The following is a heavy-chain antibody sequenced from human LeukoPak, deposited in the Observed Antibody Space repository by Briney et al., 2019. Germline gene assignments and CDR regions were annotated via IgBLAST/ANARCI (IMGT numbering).Heavy chain of an antibody. CDR1: GFTFSSYS. D-gene: IGHD2/OR15-2a*01. Sequence: QPGGSLRLSCAVSGFTFSSYSMNWVRQAPGKGLEWVSYISSTSSTIYYADSVKGRFTISRDNAKNSLYLQMNSLRAEDTAVYYCARAFPQTRIDYWGQGTLVTVSS. J-gene: IGHJ4*02. V-gene: IGHV3-48*01. CDR3: ARAFPQTRIDY. CDR2: ISSTSSTI.